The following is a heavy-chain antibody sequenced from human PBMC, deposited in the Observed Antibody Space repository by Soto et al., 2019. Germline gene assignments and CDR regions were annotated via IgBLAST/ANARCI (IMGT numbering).Heavy chain of an antibody. Sequence: GGSLRLSCAASGFTFSDYYMSWIRQAPGKGLEWVSYISSSSSYTNYADSVKGRFTISRDNAKNSLYLQMNSLRAEDTAVYYCARDGAARPRWFDPWGQGTLVTVSS. CDR1: GFTFSDYY. J-gene: IGHJ5*02. CDR2: ISSSSSYT. D-gene: IGHD6-6*01. V-gene: IGHV3-11*06. CDR3: ARDGAARPRWFDP.